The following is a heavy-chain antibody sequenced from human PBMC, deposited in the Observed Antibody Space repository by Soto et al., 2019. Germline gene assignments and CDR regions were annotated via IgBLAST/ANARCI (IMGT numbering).Heavy chain of an antibody. Sequence: EVQLVQSGAEVKKPGESLKISCKASGYIFTDDWIGWVRQMPGKGLEWMGIIYPGDSDTRYSPSFQGQVTISADKSINTAYLQWSSLKASDTAMYYCARGPRRHYFDYCGQGTLVTVSS. CDR1: GYIFTDDW. V-gene: IGHV5-51*01. J-gene: IGHJ4*02. CDR2: IYPGDSDT. CDR3: ARGPRRHYFDY.